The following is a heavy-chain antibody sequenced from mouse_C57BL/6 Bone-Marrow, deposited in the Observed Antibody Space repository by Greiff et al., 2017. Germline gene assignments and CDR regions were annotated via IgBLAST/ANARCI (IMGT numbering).Heavy chain of an antibody. D-gene: IGHD2-4*01. CDR1: GYTFTSYD. CDR2: IYPRDGST. Sequence: QVQLQQSGPELVKPGASVKLSCKASGYTFTSYDINWVKQRPGQGLEWIGWIYPRDGSTKYNEKFKGKATLTVATSSSTAYMELHSLTSEDSAVYFCARRNDYDRAYARDYWGQGTSVTVSS. J-gene: IGHJ4*01. V-gene: IGHV1-85*01. CDR3: ARRNDYDRAYARDY.